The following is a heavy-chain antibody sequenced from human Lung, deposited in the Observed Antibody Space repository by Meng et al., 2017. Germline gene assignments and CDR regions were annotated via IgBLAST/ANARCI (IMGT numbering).Heavy chain of an antibody. CDR3: ARSRITFGGVIDTIDY. CDR2: INAGNGNT. J-gene: IGHJ4*02. Sequence: ASVKVSCKASGYTFTSYAMHWVRQAPGQRLECMGWINAGNGNTKYSQKFQGRVTITRDTSASTAYMELSSLRSEDTAVYYCARSRITFGGVIDTIDYWGQGTLVTVSS. D-gene: IGHD3-16*02. V-gene: IGHV1-3*01. CDR1: GYTFTSYA.